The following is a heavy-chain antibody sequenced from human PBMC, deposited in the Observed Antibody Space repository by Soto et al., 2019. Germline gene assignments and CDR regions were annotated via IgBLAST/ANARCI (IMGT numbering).Heavy chain of an antibody. V-gene: IGHV4-31*03. Sequence: QVQLQESGPGLVKPSQTLSLTCTVSGGSISSGGYYWSWIRQHPGKGLEWIGYIYYSGSTYYNPSRESRVTISVDTSKYLFSLKLSSVTAAGTAVYYWARVCGGDCHSGMDVWGQGTTVTVSS. CDR1: GGSISSGGYY. CDR3: ARVCGGDCHSGMDV. J-gene: IGHJ6*02. CDR2: IYYSGST. D-gene: IGHD2-21*02.